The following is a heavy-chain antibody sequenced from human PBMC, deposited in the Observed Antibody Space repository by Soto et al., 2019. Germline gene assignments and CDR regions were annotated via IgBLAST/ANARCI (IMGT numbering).Heavy chain of an antibody. CDR2: IFSNDEK. CDR1: GFSLSNARMG. V-gene: IGHV2-26*01. CDR3: ARINWYYDYVWGSYRYYYFDY. D-gene: IGHD3-16*02. Sequence: SGPTLVNPTETLTLTCTVSGFSLSNARMGVSWIRQPPGKALEWLAHIFSNDEKSYSTSLKSRLTISKDTSKSQVVLTMTNMDPVDTATYYCARINWYYDYVWGSYRYYYFDYWGQGTLVTVSS. J-gene: IGHJ4*02.